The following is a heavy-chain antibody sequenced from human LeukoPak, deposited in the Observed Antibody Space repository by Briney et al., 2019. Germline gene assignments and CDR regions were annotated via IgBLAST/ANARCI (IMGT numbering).Heavy chain of an antibody. Sequence: GESLKISCKGSGYSFTNYWIGWVRQMPGKGLEWMGIIYPGDSDTKYSPSFQGQVTISADKSISTAYLQWSSLQASDTAMYYCARFSGTYCSYFDYWGQGILVTVSS. D-gene: IGHD1-26*01. CDR1: GYSFTNYW. CDR2: IYPGDSDT. J-gene: IGHJ4*02. CDR3: ARFSGTYCSYFDY. V-gene: IGHV5-51*01.